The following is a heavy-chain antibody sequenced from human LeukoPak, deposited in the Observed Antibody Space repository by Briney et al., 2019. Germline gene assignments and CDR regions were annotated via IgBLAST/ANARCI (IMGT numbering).Heavy chain of an antibody. V-gene: IGHV1-2*02. D-gene: IGHD1-26*01. CDR1: GYTFTGYY. CDR2: INPDSGNT. CDR3: AKDLGSGSYQPPDY. Sequence: ASVKVSCKASGYTFTGYYMHWLRQAPGQGLEWMGWINPDSGNTRYAQKFQGRVTMTRDTSIRTAYMELSRLTPDDTAVYYCAKDLGSGSYQPPDYWGQGTLVTVSS. J-gene: IGHJ4*02.